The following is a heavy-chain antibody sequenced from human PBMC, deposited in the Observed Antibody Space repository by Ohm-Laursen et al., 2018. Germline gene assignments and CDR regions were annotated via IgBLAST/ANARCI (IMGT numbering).Heavy chain of an antibody. V-gene: IGHV1-18*01. D-gene: IGHD3-9*01. CDR2: ISGDNGNT. CDR3: ARDRRDILAGYTFDY. Sequence: SVSASRKPSGYTFTTYGISWVRQAPGQGLEWVGWISGDNGNTKHAQKLQGRVSVTTDTSTSTAYMELRSLRSADTAVYYRARDRRDILAGYTFDYWGQGTLVTVSS. CDR1: GYTFTTYG. J-gene: IGHJ4*02.